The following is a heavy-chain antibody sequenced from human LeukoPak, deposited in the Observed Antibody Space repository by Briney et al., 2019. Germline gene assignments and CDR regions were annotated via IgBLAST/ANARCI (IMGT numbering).Heavy chain of an antibody. CDR3: ARDWIDYSFDY. CDR2: IYHSGST. CDR1: GDSISSAYY. V-gene: IGHV4-38-2*02. D-gene: IGHD4-11*01. J-gene: IGHJ4*02. Sequence: PSETLSLTCSVSGDSISSAYYWGWIRQPPGKGLEWIGNIYHSGSTHYNPSLQSRVTISLDTSKNQFSLNLTSVTAADTAVYYCARDWIDYSFDYWGQGTLVTVSS.